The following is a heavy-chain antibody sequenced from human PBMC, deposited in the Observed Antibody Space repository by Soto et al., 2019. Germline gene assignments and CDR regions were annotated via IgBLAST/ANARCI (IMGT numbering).Heavy chain of an antibody. J-gene: IGHJ6*02. CDR1: GGTFSSYA. CDR2: LIPILGTA. D-gene: IGHD2-15*01. Sequence: QVQLVQYGAEVKKPGSSVKVSCKASGGTFSSYAISWVRQAPGQGLEWMGGLIPILGTANYAQKSQGRVTITADESTSTAYMKLSSLRAEDTAVYYCASIESDCSGGSCYSADYYYGMDVWFQGTTVTVSS. CDR3: ASIESDCSGGSCYSADYYYGMDV. V-gene: IGHV1-69*01.